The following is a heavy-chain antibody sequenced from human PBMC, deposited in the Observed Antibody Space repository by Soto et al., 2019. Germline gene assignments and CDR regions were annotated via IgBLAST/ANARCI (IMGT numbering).Heavy chain of an antibody. V-gene: IGHV4-39*01. Sequence: SETLSLTCSVSGGSISSSSYYRGWIRQPPGKGLEWIGSIYYSGSTYYNPSLKSRVTISVDTSKNQFSLKLSSVTAADTAVYYCARWLSVTTIDYWGQGTLVTVSS. CDR1: GGSISSSSYY. CDR2: IYYSGST. CDR3: ARWLSVTTIDY. J-gene: IGHJ4*02. D-gene: IGHD4-17*01.